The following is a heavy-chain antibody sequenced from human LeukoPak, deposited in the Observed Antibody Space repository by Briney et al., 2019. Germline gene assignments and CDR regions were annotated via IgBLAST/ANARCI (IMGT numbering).Heavy chain of an antibody. D-gene: IGHD5-12*01. Sequence: GGSLRLSCAASGFTFSSYAMSWVRQAPGKGLEWASDITGSGDDTDYADSVKGRFTVSRDNSRNTLYLQINSLRAEDTAVYYCAKNGAYSGYDYIGYWGQGTLVTVSS. J-gene: IGHJ4*02. CDR1: GFTFSSYA. CDR3: AKNGAYSGYDYIGY. V-gene: IGHV3-23*01. CDR2: ITGSGDDT.